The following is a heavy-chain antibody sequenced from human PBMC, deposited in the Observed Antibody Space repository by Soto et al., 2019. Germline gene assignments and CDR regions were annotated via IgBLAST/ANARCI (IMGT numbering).Heavy chain of an antibody. CDR3: AREGYDILTGYYVHYYYMDV. CDR2: ISSSSSTI. J-gene: IGHJ6*03. CDR1: GFTFSSYS. Sequence: PGGSLRLSCAASGFTFSSYSMNWVRQAPGKGLEWVSYISSSSSTIYYADSVKGRFTISRDNAKNSLYLQMNSLRAEDTAVYYCAREGYDILTGYYVHYYYMDVWGKGTTVTVSS. V-gene: IGHV3-48*01. D-gene: IGHD3-9*01.